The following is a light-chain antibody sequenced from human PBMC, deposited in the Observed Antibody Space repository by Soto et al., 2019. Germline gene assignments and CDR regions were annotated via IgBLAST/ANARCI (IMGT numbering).Light chain of an antibody. CDR3: QQFDNWPTSLT. CDR1: QNIGNN. CDR2: GAS. J-gene: IGKJ4*01. Sequence: DIVMTQSPATLSVSPGERATLSCRASQNIGNNLAWYQLKSGQAPRLLMSGASTRATGTPARFSGSGSGTEFTLTISGLQSGDIAVYFCQQFDNWPTSLTFGGGTKVEIK. V-gene: IGKV3-15*01.